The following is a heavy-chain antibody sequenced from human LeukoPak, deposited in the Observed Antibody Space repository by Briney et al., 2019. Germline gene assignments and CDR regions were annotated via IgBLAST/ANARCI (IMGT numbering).Heavy chain of an antibody. CDR1: GFTFSSYW. J-gene: IGHJ4*02. CDR3: TRGYSGSYRIDY. D-gene: IGHD1-26*01. Sequence: GGSLRLSCAASGFTFSSYWMHWVRQAPGKGQVWVSRINSDGSTTSDADSVKVRFTISRDNAKNTLYLQMNSLRAEDTAVYYCTRGYSGSYRIDYWGQGPLVTVSS. CDR2: INSDGSTT. V-gene: IGHV3-74*01.